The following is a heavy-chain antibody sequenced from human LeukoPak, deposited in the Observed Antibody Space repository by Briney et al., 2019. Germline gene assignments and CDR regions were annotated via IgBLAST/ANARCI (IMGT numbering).Heavy chain of an antibody. CDR2: FAYSGTT. Sequence: ETLSLTCTVSDGSITSHYWSWIRQPPGKGLEWIGHFAYSGTTSYNASLKSRVTISVDTSKNQFSLRLTSVTAADTAVYYCARALRGQLPPGHDYWGQGTLVTVSS. CDR3: ARALRGQLPPGHDY. V-gene: IGHV4-59*08. J-gene: IGHJ4*02. D-gene: IGHD2-2*01. CDR1: DGSITSHY.